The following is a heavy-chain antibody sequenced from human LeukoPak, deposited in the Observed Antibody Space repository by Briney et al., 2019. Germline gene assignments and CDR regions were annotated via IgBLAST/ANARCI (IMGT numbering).Heavy chain of an antibody. D-gene: IGHD3-9*01. CDR3: ARGARYCDILTGYYH. CDR2: MNPNSGNT. Sequence: ASVKVSCKASGYTFTSYDINWVRQATGQGLEWMGWMNPNSGNTGYAQKFQGRVTMTRNTSISTAYMELSSLRSEDTAVYYCARGARYCDILTGYYHWGQGTLVTVSS. J-gene: IGHJ5*02. V-gene: IGHV1-8*01. CDR1: GYTFTSYD.